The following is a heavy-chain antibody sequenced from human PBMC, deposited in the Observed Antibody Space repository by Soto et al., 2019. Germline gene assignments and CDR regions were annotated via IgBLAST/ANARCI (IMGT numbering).Heavy chain of an antibody. D-gene: IGHD3-10*01. CDR3: ARDLMVRGAYYYYGMDV. CDR2: IYYSGST. Sequence: SETLSLTCTVSGGSISSGDYYWSWIRQPPGKGLEWIGYIYYSGSTYYNPSLKSRVTISVDTSKNQFSLKLSSVTAADTAVYYCARDLMVRGAYYYYGMDVWGQGTTVTVSS. J-gene: IGHJ6*02. V-gene: IGHV4-30-4*01. CDR1: GGSISSGDYY.